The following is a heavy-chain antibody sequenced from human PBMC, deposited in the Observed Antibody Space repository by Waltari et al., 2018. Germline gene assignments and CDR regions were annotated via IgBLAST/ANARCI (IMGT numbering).Heavy chain of an antibody. CDR3: ASYMTTVPRRAFDI. D-gene: IGHD4-17*01. V-gene: IGHV3-74*01. Sequence: EVQLVESGGGLVQPGGSLRLSCAASGFTFSTYWMHWVRQAPGKGRVWVSRINSDGSSTSYADSVKGRFTISRDNAKNTLYLQMNSLRAEDTAVYYCASYMTTVPRRAFDIWGQGTMVTVSS. J-gene: IGHJ3*02. CDR2: INSDGSST. CDR1: GFTFSTYW.